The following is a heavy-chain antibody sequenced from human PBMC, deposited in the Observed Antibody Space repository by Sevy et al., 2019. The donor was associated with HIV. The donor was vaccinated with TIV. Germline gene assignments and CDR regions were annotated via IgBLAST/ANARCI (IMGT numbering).Heavy chain of an antibody. Sequence: GGSLRLSCAASGFTFSSYAMHWVRQAPGKGLEWVAVISYDGSNKYYADSVKGRFTISRDNSKNTLYLQMNSLRAEDTAVYYCARAGYSYRYGFDPWGQGTLVTVSS. D-gene: IGHD5-18*01. CDR1: GFTFSSYA. CDR3: ARAGYSYRYGFDP. CDR2: ISYDGSNK. J-gene: IGHJ5*02. V-gene: IGHV3-30-3*01.